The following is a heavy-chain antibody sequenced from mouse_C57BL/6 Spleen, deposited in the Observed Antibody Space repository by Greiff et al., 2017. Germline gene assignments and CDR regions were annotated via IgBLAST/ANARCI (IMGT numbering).Heavy chain of an antibody. CDR2: ISSGGSYT. Sequence: EVMLVESGGDLVKPGGSLKLSCAASGFTFSSYGMSWVRQTPDKRLEWVATISSGGSYTYYPDSVKGRFTISRDNAKNTLYLQMSSLKSEDTAMYYCARHYYDPYYFDYWGQGTTLTVSS. CDR3: ARHYYDPYYFDY. CDR1: GFTFSSYG. D-gene: IGHD2-4*01. J-gene: IGHJ2*01. V-gene: IGHV5-6*01.